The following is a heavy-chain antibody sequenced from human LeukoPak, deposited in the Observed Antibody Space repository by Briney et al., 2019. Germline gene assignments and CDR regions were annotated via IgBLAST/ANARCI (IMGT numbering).Heavy chain of an antibody. CDR2: FNREDDEP. CDR3: ATLDSYYDNSGRPLIPD. J-gene: IGHJ4*02. D-gene: IGHD3-22*01. V-gene: IGHV1-24*01. CDR1: GYTFTDFS. Sequence: ASVKVSCNISGYTFTDFSMHWVRQAPGKRLEWMGGFNREDDEPIYAPHFRGRVTVTEDTSTDTAYMELSSLRSEDTAVYYCATLDSYYDNSGRPLIPDWGQGTLVTVSS.